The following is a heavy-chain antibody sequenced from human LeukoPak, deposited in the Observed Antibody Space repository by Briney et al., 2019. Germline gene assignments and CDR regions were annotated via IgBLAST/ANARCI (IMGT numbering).Heavy chain of an antibody. J-gene: IGHJ5*02. CDR3: ARHDSSGYYYDNWFDP. V-gene: IGHV4-61*01. CDR1: GGSVSSGSYY. D-gene: IGHD3-22*01. Sequence: SETLSLTCTVSGGSVSSGSYYWSWIRQPPGTGLEWIGYIYYSGSTNYNPSLKSRVTISVDKSKNQFSLKLSSVTAADTAVYYCARHDSSGYYYDNWFDPWGQGTLVTVSS. CDR2: IYYSGST.